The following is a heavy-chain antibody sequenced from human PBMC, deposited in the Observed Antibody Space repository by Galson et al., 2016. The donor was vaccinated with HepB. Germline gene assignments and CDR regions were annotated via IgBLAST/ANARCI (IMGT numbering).Heavy chain of an antibody. J-gene: IGHJ6*02. CDR3: ARSGTSTSWLYYYYGMDV. Sequence: SETLSLTCTVPGGSLSGSYWSWTRQPPGKGLEWIGYIYYSGSTNYNPSLKSRVTMSLDISKNQFSLKLSSVTAADTAVYYCARSGTSTSWLYYYYGMDVWGQGTTVTVSS. D-gene: IGHD2-2*01. CDR2: IYYSGST. CDR1: GGSLSGSY. V-gene: IGHV4-59*01.